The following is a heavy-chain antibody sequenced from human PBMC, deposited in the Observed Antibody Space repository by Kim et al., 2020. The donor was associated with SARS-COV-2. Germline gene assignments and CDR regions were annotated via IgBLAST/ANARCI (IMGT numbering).Heavy chain of an antibody. Sequence: ASVKVSCKASGYTFTSYAMNWVRQAPGQGLEWMGWINTNTGNPTYAQGFTGRFVFSLDTSVSTAYLQISSLKAEDTAVYYCARDGFYDFWSGYGRGYFDYWGQGTLVTVSS. D-gene: IGHD3-3*01. V-gene: IGHV7-4-1*02. CDR1: GYTFTSYA. CDR3: ARDGFYDFWSGYGRGYFDY. CDR2: INTNTGNP. J-gene: IGHJ4*02.